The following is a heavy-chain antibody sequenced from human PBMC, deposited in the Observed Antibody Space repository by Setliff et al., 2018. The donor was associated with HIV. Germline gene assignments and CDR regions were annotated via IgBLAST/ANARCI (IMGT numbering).Heavy chain of an antibody. CDR1: GFTFTNYW. CDR2: ISNDGGRE. CDR3: WSGYTSGR. J-gene: IGHJ4*02. Sequence: GGSLRLSCAASGFTFTNYWMAWIRQAPGRGMEWAAIISNDGGREYYVDSVKGRFTISRDNAKSSLYLQMDSLRVEDTSVYYCWSGYTSGRWGQGTLVTVSS. D-gene: IGHD6-19*01. V-gene: IGHV3-7*01.